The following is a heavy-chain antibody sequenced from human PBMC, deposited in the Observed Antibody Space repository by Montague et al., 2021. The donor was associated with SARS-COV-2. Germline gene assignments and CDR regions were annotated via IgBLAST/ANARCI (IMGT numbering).Heavy chain of an antibody. V-gene: IGHV2-5*01. CDR2: IYWNDDK. J-gene: IGHJ4*02. Sequence: PALVKPTKTLTLTCTFSGFSLDSRGVGVGWFRQPPGQALECLALIYWNDDKRYSPSLETRLTVTKDTSKNQVVLTMTNMDPVDTATYFCAHKKPGWPMEFAFWGQGALVTVSS. D-gene: IGHD6-19*01. CDR1: GFSLDSRGVG. CDR3: AHKKPGWPMEFAF.